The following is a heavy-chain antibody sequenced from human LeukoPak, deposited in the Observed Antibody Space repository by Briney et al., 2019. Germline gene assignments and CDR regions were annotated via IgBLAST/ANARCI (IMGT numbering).Heavy chain of an antibody. CDR1: GFNLSNYW. CDR2: IKQDGSEK. D-gene: IGHD3-3*01. CDR3: ARGNDFFYYYYMDV. J-gene: IGHJ6*03. V-gene: IGHV3-7*01. Sequence: PGGSLRLSCAASGFNLSNYWMNWVRQAPGKGLEWVANIKQDGSEKYYVDSVKGRFTISRDNAKNSLYLQMNSLRAEDTAVYYCARGNDFFYYYYMDVWGKGTTVTVSS.